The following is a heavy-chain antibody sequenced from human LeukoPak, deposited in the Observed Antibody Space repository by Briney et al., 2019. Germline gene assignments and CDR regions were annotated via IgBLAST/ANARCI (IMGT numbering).Heavy chain of an antibody. D-gene: IGHD1-1*01. CDR2: IKQDGSEK. CDR3: ARDRVRQNYYYGMDV. V-gene: IGHV3-7*03. CDR1: GFTFSSYA. J-gene: IGHJ6*02. Sequence: GGSLRLSCAASGFTFSSYAMSWVRQAPGKGLEWVANIKQDGSEKYYVDSVKGRFTISRDNAKNSLYLQMNSLRAEDTAVYYCARDRVRQNYYYGMDVWGQGTTVTVSS.